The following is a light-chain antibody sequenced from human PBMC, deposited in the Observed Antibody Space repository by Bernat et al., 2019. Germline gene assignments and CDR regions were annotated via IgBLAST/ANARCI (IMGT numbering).Light chain of an antibody. CDR1: QDISRY. V-gene: IGKV1-33*01. J-gene: IGKJ4*01. CDR3: QQHESLPVT. CDR2: DAS. Sequence: DIQMTQSPSSLSASVGDRVTITCQASQDISRYLNWYQHKSGKAPKLLIYDASILEMGVPSRFSGRGSGIEFSLTISSLQPADIAVYYCQQHESLPVTFGEGTKVEI.